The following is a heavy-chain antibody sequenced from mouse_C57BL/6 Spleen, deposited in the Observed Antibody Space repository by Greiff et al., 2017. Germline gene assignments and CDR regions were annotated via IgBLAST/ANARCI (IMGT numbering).Heavy chain of an antibody. Sequence: VQLQESVAELVRPGASVKLSCTASGFNFKNTYMHWVKQRPEQGLEWIGRIDPANGNTKYAPKFQGKATITADTSSNTAYLQLSRLTSEDTAIYYGAKDYSYDMDYWGQGTSVTVSS. V-gene: IGHV14-3*01. CDR3: AKDYSYDMDY. D-gene: IGHD2-4*01. J-gene: IGHJ4*01. CDR2: IDPANGNT. CDR1: GFNFKNTY.